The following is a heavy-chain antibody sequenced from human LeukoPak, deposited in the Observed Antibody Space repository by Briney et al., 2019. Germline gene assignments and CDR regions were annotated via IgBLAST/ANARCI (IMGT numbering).Heavy chain of an antibody. CDR1: GFTFSSYE. CDR3: ARENDGYNSYYLDY. J-gene: IGHJ4*02. CDR2: ISSSGSTI. V-gene: IGHV3-48*03. D-gene: IGHD5-24*01. Sequence: GGSLRLSCAASGFTFSSYEMNWVRQAPGKGLEWVSYISSSGSTIYYADSVKGRFTISRDNAKNSLYLQMNSLRAEDTAVYYCARENDGYNSYYLDYWGQGTLVTVSS.